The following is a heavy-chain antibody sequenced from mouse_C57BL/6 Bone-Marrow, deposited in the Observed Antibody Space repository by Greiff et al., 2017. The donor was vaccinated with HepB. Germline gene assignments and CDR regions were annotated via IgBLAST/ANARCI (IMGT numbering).Heavy chain of an antibody. CDR3: APSYDGRSFAY. CDR2: IDPCDSYT. Sequence: QVQLQQPGAGLVMPGASVKLSCKASGYTFTSYWMRWVKQRPVQGLEWIGEIDPCDSYTNYNQKFKGKSTLTVDKSSSPAYMQLSSLTSEDSAVYYDAPSYDGRSFAYWGQGTLVTVSA. CDR1: GYTFTSYW. J-gene: IGHJ3*01. D-gene: IGHD2-3*01. V-gene: IGHV1-69*01.